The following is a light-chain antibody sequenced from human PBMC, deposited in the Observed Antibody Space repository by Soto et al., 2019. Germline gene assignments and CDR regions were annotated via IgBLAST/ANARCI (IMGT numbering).Light chain of an antibody. J-gene: IGLJ1*01. CDR1: ASDIGTNT. V-gene: IGLV1-44*01. CDR2: SND. Sequence: QAVVTQPPSASGTPGQRVSISCSGRASDIGTNTVNWYQQFPGTAPKLLLHSNDQRPSGVPDRFSGSKSGTSASLAISGLQSEDVADYYCVAWDGSLNGYVFGTGTKVTVL. CDR3: VAWDGSLNGYV.